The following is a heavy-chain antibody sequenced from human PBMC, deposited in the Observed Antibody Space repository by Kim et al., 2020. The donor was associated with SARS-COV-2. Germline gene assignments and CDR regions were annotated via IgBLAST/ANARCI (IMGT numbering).Heavy chain of an antibody. Sequence: SETLSLTCAVYGGSFSGYYWSWIRQPPGKGLEWIGEINHSGSTNYNQSLKSRVTISVDTSKNQFSLKLSSVTAADTAVYYCARGPTVTTRYYYGMDVWGQGTTVTVSS. CDR2: INHSGST. CDR1: GGSFSGYY. J-gene: IGHJ6*02. V-gene: IGHV4-34*01. CDR3: ARGPTVTTRYYYGMDV. D-gene: IGHD4-17*01.